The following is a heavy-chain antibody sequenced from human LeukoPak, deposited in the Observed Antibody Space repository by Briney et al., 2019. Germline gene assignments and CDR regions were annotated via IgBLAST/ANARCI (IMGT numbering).Heavy chain of an antibody. J-gene: IGHJ4*02. V-gene: IGHV3-66*01. Sequence: PGRSLRLSCAASGFTVSSNDMSWVRQAPGKGLEWVSVIYSGGSTYYADSVKGRFTISRDNSKNTLYLQMNSLRAEDTAVYYCARERDRGMRSPYFDYWGQGTLVTVSS. D-gene: IGHD3-16*01. CDR3: ARERDRGMRSPYFDY. CDR1: GFTVSSND. CDR2: IYSGGST.